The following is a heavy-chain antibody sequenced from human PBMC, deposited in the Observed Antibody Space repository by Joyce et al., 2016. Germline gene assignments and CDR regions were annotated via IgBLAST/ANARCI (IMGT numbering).Heavy chain of an antibody. CDR2: IDNKGGTT. D-gene: IGHD2-15*01. Sequence: EVQLVESGGGLVQRGGSLRLSCLASGVTFRNYAMHWVRQAPGKRPKIVSSIDNKGGTTYYADSVKGRFIISRENSKNTLYLQMSLLRIEDTAIYYCVKGPGEIVVGWFASWGQGTLVAVSS. CDR1: GVTFRNYA. V-gene: IGHV3-64D*06. J-gene: IGHJ5*01. CDR3: VKGPGEIVVGWFAS.